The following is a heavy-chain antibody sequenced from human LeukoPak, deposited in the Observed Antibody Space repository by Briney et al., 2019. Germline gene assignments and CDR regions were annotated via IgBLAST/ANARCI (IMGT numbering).Heavy chain of an antibody. CDR2: INHSGST. V-gene: IGHV4-34*01. D-gene: IGHD3-10*01. CDR3: AKIFGDSFDI. J-gene: IGHJ3*02. Sequence: PSETLSLTCAVYGGSFSGYYWSWICQPPGKGLEWIGEINHSGSTNYNPSLKSRVTISIDTSKNQFSLELSSVTAADTAVYYCAKIFGDSFDIWGQGTVVTVSS. CDR1: GGSFSGYY.